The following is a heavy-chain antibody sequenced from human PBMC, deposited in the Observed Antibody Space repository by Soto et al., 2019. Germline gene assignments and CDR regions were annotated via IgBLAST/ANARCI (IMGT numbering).Heavy chain of an antibody. V-gene: IGHV1-18*01. D-gene: IGHD1-26*01. CDR1: GYTFTSYG. CDR2: ISAYNGNT. J-gene: IGHJ4*02. CDR3: ARDFAELGDNAY. Sequence: QVQLVQSGAEVKKPGASVKVSCKASGYTFTSYGISWVRQAPGQGLEWMGWISAYNGNTNYAQKLQGRVTMTTNTSTSTANMGLSSLRYDDTSVYYCARDFAELGDNAYWGQGTLVTVSS.